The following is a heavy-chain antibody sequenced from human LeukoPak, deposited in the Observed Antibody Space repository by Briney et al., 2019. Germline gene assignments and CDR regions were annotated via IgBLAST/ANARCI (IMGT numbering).Heavy chain of an antibody. CDR2: IYYSGST. D-gene: IGHD2-15*01. CDR3: ARGRVVVAATKLAKQYYFDY. J-gene: IGHJ4*02. V-gene: IGHV4-31*03. Sequence: SETLSLTCTVSGGSISSGGYYWSWIRQHPGKGLEWIGYIYYSGSTYYNPSLKSRVTISVDTSRNQFSLELSSVTAADTAVYYCARGRVVVAATKLAKQYYFDYWGQGTLVTVSS. CDR1: GGSISSGGYY.